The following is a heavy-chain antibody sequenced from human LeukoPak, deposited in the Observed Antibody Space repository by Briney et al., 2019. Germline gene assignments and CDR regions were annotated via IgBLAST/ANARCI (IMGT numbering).Heavy chain of an antibody. V-gene: IGHV3-23*01. CDR1: GFTFSSYA. CDR2: ISAGGAST. D-gene: IGHD3-10*01. Sequence: PGGSLRLSCAASGFTFSSYAMNWVRQAPGKGLEWVSVISAGGASTDYADSVKGRFTISRDNSKNTLYLQMNNQRAEDTAVYHCAKARQDGSGSYGYSAFDYWGQGTLVTVSS. CDR3: AKARQDGSGSYGYSAFDY. J-gene: IGHJ4*02.